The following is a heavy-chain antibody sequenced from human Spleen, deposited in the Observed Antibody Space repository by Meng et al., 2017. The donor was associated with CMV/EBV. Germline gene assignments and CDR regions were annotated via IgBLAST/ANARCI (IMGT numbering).Heavy chain of an antibody. D-gene: IGHD2-21*01. J-gene: IGHJ4*02. CDR2: IIPNSGGT. V-gene: IGHV1-2*02. CDR3: AWSAAYCGTDCQAPGK. CDR1: GFHFSNAY. Sequence: GFHFSNAYIHWVRQAPGQGLEWMGWIIPNSGGTHFARKFRGRVTMTRDMSITTAYMSLSSLRSDDTAIYYCAWSAAYCGTDCQAPGKWGQGTLVTVSS.